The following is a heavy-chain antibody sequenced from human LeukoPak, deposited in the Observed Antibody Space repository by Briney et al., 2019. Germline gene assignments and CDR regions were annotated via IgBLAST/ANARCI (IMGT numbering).Heavy chain of an antibody. V-gene: IGHV3-7*04. CDR1: GFTFSAYW. D-gene: IGHD5-24*01. CDR2: IKQDGSKK. J-gene: IGHJ4*02. Sequence: GGSLRLSCAVSGFTFSAYWMTWVRQAPGKGLEWVANIKQDGSKKSYVDSVKGRFTISRDNAKNSLYLQMNSLRAEDTAIYYCTRVGYIDEGIDYWGQGTLVTVSS. CDR3: TRVGYIDEGIDY.